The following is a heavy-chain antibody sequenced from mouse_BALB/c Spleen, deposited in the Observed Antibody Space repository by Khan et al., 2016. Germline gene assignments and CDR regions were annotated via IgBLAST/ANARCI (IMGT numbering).Heavy chain of an antibody. J-gene: IGHJ3*01. Sequence: QIQLVQSGPELKKPGETVKISCKASGYTFTDYSMHWVKQAPGKGLKWMGWINTETGEPTYADDFKGRFAFSLETSASTAYLQINNLKNEDTATYVCAGYGNAWFAYWGQGTLVTVSA. V-gene: IGHV9-2-1*01. CDR3: AGYGNAWFAY. CDR2: INTETGEP. CDR1: GYTFTDYS. D-gene: IGHD2-1*01.